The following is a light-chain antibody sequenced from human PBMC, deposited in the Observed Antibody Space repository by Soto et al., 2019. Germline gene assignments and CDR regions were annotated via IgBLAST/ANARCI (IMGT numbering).Light chain of an antibody. CDR1: PSISDL. CDR3: QQYNCFWT. V-gene: IGKV1-5*03. CDR2: EAS. Sequence: DIQMTQSPSTLSASVGDRVTITCRASPSISDLLAWYQQKPGKAPKLLIYEASNLKSGVPSRFSGSGSGTEYTLTISSLQPDDFASYYCQQYNCFWTFGQGTKVEIK. J-gene: IGKJ1*01.